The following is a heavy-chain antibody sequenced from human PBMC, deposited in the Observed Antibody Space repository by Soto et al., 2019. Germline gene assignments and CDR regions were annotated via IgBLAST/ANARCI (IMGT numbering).Heavy chain of an antibody. D-gene: IGHD3-9*01. CDR1: GGSISSYY. V-gene: IGHV4-39*01. CDR3: GTPVLRYFDWLLPRDGYYGMDV. CDR2: IYYSGST. J-gene: IGHJ6*02. Sequence: SETLSLTCTVSGGSISSYYWGWIRQPPGKGLEWIGSIYYSGSTYYNPSLKSRVTISVDTSKNQFSLKLSSVTAADTAVYYCGTPVLRYFDWLLPRDGYYGMDVWGQGTTVTVSS.